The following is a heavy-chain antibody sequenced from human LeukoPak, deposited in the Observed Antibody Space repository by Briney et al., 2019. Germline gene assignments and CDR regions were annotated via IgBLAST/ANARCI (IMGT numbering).Heavy chain of an antibody. CDR1: GGSISSYY. J-gene: IGHJ6*03. D-gene: IGHD2-21*01. CDR2: IYTSGST. CDR3: ARDSPAYLNYYHYYYMDV. Sequence: SETLSLTCTVSGGSISSYYWSWIRQPAGKGLEWVGRIYTSGSTNYNPSLKSRVTMSVDTSKNQFSLKLSSVTAADTAVYYCARDSPAYLNYYHYYYMDVWGKGTTVTVSS. V-gene: IGHV4-4*07.